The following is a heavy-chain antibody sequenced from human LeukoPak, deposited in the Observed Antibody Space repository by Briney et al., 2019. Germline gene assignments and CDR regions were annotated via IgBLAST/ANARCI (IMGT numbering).Heavy chain of an antibody. Sequence: ASVKVSCKASGYTFTSYAMHWVRQAPGQRLEWMGWINAGNGNTKYSQKFRGRVTITRDTSASTAYMELSSLRSEDTAVYYCAGDPSDLVLWEGPLGPLDYWGRGTLVTVSS. V-gene: IGHV1-3*01. J-gene: IGHJ4*02. D-gene: IGHD1-26*01. CDR2: INAGNGNT. CDR3: AGDPSDLVLWEGPLGPLDY. CDR1: GYTFTSYA.